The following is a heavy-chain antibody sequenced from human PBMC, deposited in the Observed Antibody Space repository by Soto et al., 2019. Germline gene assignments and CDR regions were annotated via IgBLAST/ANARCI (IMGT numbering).Heavy chain of an antibody. J-gene: IGHJ4*02. D-gene: IGHD6-19*01. CDR2: ISGSGGST. CDR1: GFTFSSYA. V-gene: IGHV3-23*01. Sequence: GVSLRLSCAASGFTFSSYAMSWVRQAPGKGLEWVSAISGSGGSTYYADSVKGRFTISRDNSKNTLYLQMNSLRAEDTAVYYCAKDRSSGWYAAFDYWGQGTLVTVSS. CDR3: AKDRSSGWYAAFDY.